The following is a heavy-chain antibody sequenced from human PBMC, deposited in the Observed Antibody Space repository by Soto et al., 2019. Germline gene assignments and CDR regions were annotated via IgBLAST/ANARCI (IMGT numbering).Heavy chain of an antibody. Sequence: ASVKVSCKVSGYTLTELSMHWVRQAPGKGLEWMGGFDPEDGETIYAQKFQGRVTMTEDTSTDTAYMELSSLRSEDTAVYYCAIGSGNSRSYWYFDLWGRGTLVTVSS. V-gene: IGHV1-24*01. CDR2: FDPEDGET. CDR1: GYTLTELS. J-gene: IGHJ2*01. CDR3: AIGSGNSRSYWYFDL. D-gene: IGHD3-3*01.